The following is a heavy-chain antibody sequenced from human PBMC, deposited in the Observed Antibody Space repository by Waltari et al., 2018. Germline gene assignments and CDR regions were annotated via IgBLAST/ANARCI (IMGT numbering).Heavy chain of an antibody. CDR1: GGSISSGSYY. Sequence: QVQLQESGPGLVKPSQTLSLTCTVSGGSISSGSYYWSWIRQPAGKGLEWIGRIYTSGSTNYNPSLKSRVTITVDTSKTQFSLKLSSVTAADTAVYYCARASITGDAFDIWGQGTMVTVSS. CDR2: IYTSGST. V-gene: IGHV4-61*02. CDR3: ARASITGDAFDI. J-gene: IGHJ3*02. D-gene: IGHD1-20*01.